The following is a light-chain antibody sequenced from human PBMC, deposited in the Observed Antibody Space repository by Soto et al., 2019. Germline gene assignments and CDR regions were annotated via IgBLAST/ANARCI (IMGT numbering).Light chain of an antibody. J-gene: IGKJ1*01. V-gene: IGKV1-5*03. CDR3: QQYNSYSRT. CDR1: QSISSW. Sequence: IPMTQSPSTVSASVGDRVTITCRASQSISSWLAWYQQKPGKAPKLLIYKASSLESGVPSRFSGSGSGTHFTLTISSLQPDDFATYYCQQYNSYSRTFGQGTKVDIK. CDR2: KAS.